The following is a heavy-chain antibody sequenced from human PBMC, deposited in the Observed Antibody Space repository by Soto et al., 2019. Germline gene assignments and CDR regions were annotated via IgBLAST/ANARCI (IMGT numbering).Heavy chain of an antibody. CDR3: ARELGVIKYFQH. D-gene: IGHD3-10*01. V-gene: IGHV3-53*01. CDR1: GFTVSSNY. CDR2: IYSGGST. J-gene: IGHJ1*01. Sequence: EVQLVESGGGLNQPGGSLRLSCAASGFTVSSNYMSWVRQAPGKGLEWVSVIYSGGSTYYADYVKGRFTISRDNSKNTLYLQMNRLRAEDTAVYYCARELGVIKYFQHWGQGTLVTVSS.